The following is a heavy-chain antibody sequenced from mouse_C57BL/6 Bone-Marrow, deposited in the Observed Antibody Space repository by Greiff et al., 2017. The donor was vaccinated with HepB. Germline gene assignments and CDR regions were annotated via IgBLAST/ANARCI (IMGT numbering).Heavy chain of an antibody. J-gene: IGHJ4*01. CDR1: GFTFSNYW. CDR2: IRLKSDNYAT. Sequence: EVKVEESGGGLVQPGGSMKLSCVASGFTFSNYWMNWVRQSPEKGLEWVAQIRLKSDNYATHYAESVKGRFTISRDDSKSSVYLQMNNLRAEDTGIYYCTGPLLRVGAMDYWGQGTSVTVSS. D-gene: IGHD1-1*01. CDR3: TGPLLRVGAMDY. V-gene: IGHV6-3*01.